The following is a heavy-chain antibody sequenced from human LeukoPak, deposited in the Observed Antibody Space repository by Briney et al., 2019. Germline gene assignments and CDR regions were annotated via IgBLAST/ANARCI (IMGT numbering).Heavy chain of an antibody. CDR3: ARDNYYYDSSGYWTGLWYFDL. V-gene: IGHV4-34*01. CDR1: GGSLNGHY. CDR2: GDDSGGT. Sequence: PSETLSLTCAVYGGSLNGHYWSWIRHSPGKGLEWIGEGDDSGGTKFNPSLKSRVSISADTSKNQFSLKLTSMTAADTAVYYCARDNYYYDSSGYWTGLWYFDLWGRGTLVTVSS. J-gene: IGHJ2*01. D-gene: IGHD3-22*01.